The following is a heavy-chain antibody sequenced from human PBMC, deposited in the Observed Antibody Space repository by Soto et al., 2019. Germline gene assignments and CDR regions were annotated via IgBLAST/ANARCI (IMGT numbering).Heavy chain of an antibody. CDR3: ARVPSRYSGYDWEDFDY. J-gene: IGHJ4*02. D-gene: IGHD5-12*01. Sequence: GASVKVSCKASGGTFSSYAISWVRQAPGQGLEWMGGIIPIFGTANYAQKFQGRVTITADESTSTAYMELSSLRSEDTAVYYCARVPSRYSGYDWEDFDYWGQGTLVTVSS. CDR1: GGTFSSYA. CDR2: IIPIFGTA. V-gene: IGHV1-69*13.